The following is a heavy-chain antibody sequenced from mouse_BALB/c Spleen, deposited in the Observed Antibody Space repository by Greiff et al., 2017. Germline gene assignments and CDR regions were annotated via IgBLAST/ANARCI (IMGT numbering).Heavy chain of an antibody. V-gene: IGHV1-18*01. CDR3: AISRYGNLVAMDY. Sequence: EVQLQQSGPELVKPGASVKIPCKASGYTFTDYNMDWVKQSHGKSLEWIGDINPNNGGTSYNQKFKGKATLTVDKSSSTAYMELRSLTSEDTAVYYCAISRYGNLVAMDYWGQGTSVTVSS. CDR1: GYTFTDYN. D-gene: IGHD2-1*01. J-gene: IGHJ4*01. CDR2: INPNNGGT.